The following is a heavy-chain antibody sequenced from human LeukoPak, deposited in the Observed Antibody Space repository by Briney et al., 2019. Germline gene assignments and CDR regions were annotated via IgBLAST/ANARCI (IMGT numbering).Heavy chain of an antibody. CDR3: ARGKDFWSGYRYYYYYYGMDV. V-gene: IGHV3-48*03. D-gene: IGHD3-3*01. J-gene: IGHJ6*02. CDR1: GFTFSSYE. CDR2: ISSSGSTI. Sequence: GGSLRLSCAASGFTFSSYEMNWVRQGPGKGREWVSYISSSGSTIYYADSVKGRFTISRDNAKNSLYLYMNSLRAEDTAVYYCARGKDFWSGYRYYYYYYGMDVWGQGTTVTVSS.